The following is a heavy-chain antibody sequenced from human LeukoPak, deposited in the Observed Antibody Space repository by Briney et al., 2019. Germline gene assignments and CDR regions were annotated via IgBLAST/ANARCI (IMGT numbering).Heavy chain of an antibody. Sequence: KSSETLSLTCTVSGGSISSSSYYWGWIRQPPGKGLEWIGSIYYSGSTYYNPSLKSRVTISVDTSKNQFSLKLSSVTAADTAVYYCASSGVVVAATDYWGQGTLVTVSS. V-gene: IGHV4-39*07. CDR2: IYYSGST. J-gene: IGHJ4*02. D-gene: IGHD2-15*01. CDR3: ASSGVVVAATDY. CDR1: GGSISSSSYY.